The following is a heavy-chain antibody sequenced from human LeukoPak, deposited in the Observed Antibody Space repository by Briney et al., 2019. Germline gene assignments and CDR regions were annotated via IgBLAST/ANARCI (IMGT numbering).Heavy chain of an antibody. CDR3: ARDRGSSGWYARYYYYYMDV. CDR2: ISAYNGNT. J-gene: IGHJ6*03. D-gene: IGHD6-19*01. CDR1: GYTFTNYG. V-gene: IGHV1-18*01. Sequence: ASVKVSCKASGYTFTNYGISWVRQAPGQGLEWMGWISAYNGNTHYAQNLQGRVTMTTDTSTRTAYMELKSLRSDDTAVYYCARDRGSSGWYARYYYYYMDVWGKGTTVTVSS.